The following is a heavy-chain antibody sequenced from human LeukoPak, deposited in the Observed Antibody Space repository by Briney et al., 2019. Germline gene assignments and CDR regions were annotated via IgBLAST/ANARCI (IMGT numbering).Heavy chain of an antibody. D-gene: IGHD3-22*01. V-gene: IGHV4-61*01. Sequence: SETLSLTCTVSGGSVSSGSYYWSWIRQPPGKGLEWIGYIYYSGSTNYNPSLKSRVTISVDTSKNQFSLKLSSVTAADTAIYYCARVGLEYYDSSGYYFLGEWVYWGQGTLVTVSS. J-gene: IGHJ4*02. CDR1: GGSVSSGSYY. CDR2: IYYSGST. CDR3: ARVGLEYYDSSGYYFLGEWVY.